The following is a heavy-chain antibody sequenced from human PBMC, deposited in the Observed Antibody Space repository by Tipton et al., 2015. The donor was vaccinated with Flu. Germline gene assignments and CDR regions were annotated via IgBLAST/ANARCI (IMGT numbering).Heavy chain of an antibody. CDR2: IYYSGGT. Sequence: TLSLTCTVSGGSISDYYWSWIRQPPGKGLEWIAFIYYSGGTNYNPSLQSRVTISVDTSKNQVSLKLSSVTAADTAVYYCATHCVGVCSHAFDIWGQGTMVTVSS. CDR3: ATHCVGVCSHAFDI. V-gene: IGHV4-59*08. CDR1: GGSISDYY. D-gene: IGHD2-21*02. J-gene: IGHJ3*02.